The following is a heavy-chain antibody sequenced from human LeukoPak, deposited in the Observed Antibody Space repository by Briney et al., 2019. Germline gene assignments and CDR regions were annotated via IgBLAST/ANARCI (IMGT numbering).Heavy chain of an antibody. V-gene: IGHV3-7*01. Sequence: GRTLRLSRALSVFTSSSEGITWVGYGRPQGMGWGANIKQDGSEKYYVDSVKGRFTISRDNAKNSLYLQMNSLRAEDTAVYYCARGAAADYYYYYMDVWGKGTTVTVSS. CDR1: VFTSSSEG. J-gene: IGHJ6*03. CDR3: ARGAAADYYYYYMDV. D-gene: IGHD6-13*01. CDR2: IKQDGSEK.